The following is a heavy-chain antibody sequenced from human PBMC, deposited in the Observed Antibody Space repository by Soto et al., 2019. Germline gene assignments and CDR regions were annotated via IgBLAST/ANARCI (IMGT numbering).Heavy chain of an antibody. V-gene: IGHV3-23*01. CDR3: AKDRWPPSIVVFFNWFDP. CDR1: GFTFSSYA. Sequence: QPGGSLRLSCAASGFTFSSYAMSWVRQAPGKGLEWVSAISGSGGSTYYADSGKGRFTISRDNSKNTLYLQMNSLRAEDTAVYYWAKDRWPPSIVVFFNWFDPWGQGTLVTVSS. J-gene: IGHJ5*01. D-gene: IGHD3-22*01. CDR2: ISGSGGST.